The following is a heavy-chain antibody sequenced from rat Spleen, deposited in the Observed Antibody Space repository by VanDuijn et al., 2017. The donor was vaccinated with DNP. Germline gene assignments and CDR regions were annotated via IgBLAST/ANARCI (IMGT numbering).Heavy chain of an antibody. Sequence: EVQLVESGGGLVQPGRSLKLSCAASGFTFSNYDMAWVRQAPTKGLEWVASISTSGGRTYYRDSVKGRFTISRDNAKSTLYLQMDSLRSEDTATYYCARHGYPGIGPMDAWGQGTSVTVSS. V-gene: IGHV5-25*01. CDR2: ISTSGGRT. D-gene: IGHD1-4*01. J-gene: IGHJ4*01. CDR3: ARHGYPGIGPMDA. CDR1: GFTFSNYD.